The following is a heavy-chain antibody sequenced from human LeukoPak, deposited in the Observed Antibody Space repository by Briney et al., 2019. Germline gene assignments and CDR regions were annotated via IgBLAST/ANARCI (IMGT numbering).Heavy chain of an antibody. CDR1: GFTFSSYG. J-gene: IGHJ4*02. CDR2: ICGSGGST. D-gene: IGHD5-18*01. Sequence: PGGTLRFSCAASGFTFSSYGMSWVRQAPGKGLEGVSAICGSGGSTYYADSVKGRFTISRDNSKNTLYLQMNSLRAEDTAVYYCAKSGYSYGYGSGYFDYWGQGTLVTVSS. V-gene: IGHV3-23*01. CDR3: AKSGYSYGYGSGYFDY.